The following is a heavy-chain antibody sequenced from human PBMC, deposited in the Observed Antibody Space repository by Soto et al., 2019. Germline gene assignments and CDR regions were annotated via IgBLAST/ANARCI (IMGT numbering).Heavy chain of an antibody. J-gene: IGHJ4*02. D-gene: IGHD5-18*01. Sequence: SETLSLTCAVHGGPSSDYYWTWIRQPPGKGLDWIGEINYSGSTNYNPSLKSRVTISIDRSKNQFSLKLTSVTAADTAVYYCARFRVSYRNSFFDQWGQGTLVTVSS. CDR3: ARFRVSYRNSFFDQ. CDR1: GGPSSDYY. CDR2: INYSGST. V-gene: IGHV4-34*01.